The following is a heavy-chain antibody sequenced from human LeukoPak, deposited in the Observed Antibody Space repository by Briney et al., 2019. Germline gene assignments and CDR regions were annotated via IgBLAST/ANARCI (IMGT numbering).Heavy chain of an antibody. Sequence: SETLSLTCTVSGGSISSYYWSWIRQPPGEGLEWIGYIYNSGSTNYNSNYNASLKSRVTISVDTSKNQFSLKLSSVTAADTAVYYCARERWLQNGPLDYWGQGTLVTVSS. CDR3: ARERWLQNGPLDY. J-gene: IGHJ4*02. D-gene: IGHD5-24*01. CDR1: GGSISSYY. V-gene: IGHV4-4*09. CDR2: IYNSGSTNYNS.